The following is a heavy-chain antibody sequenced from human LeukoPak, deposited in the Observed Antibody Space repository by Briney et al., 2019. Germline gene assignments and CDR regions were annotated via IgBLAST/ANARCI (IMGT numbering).Heavy chain of an antibody. CDR1: GFTFSSYD. D-gene: IGHD4-11*01. CDR2: IGTTGDT. Sequence: GGSLRLSCAASGFTFSSYDMHWVRQGTGKGLEWVSAIGTTGDTYYPGSVKGRFTISRENAKNSLYLQMNSLRAEDTAVYYCARDRDYSTSPFDYWGQGTLVTVSS. V-gene: IGHV3-13*01. J-gene: IGHJ4*02. CDR3: ARDRDYSTSPFDY.